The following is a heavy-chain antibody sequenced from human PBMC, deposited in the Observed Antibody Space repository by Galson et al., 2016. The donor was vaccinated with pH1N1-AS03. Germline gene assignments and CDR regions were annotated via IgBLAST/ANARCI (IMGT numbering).Heavy chain of an antibody. CDR1: GVSVPSSGLA. CDR2: IYWDDAK. D-gene: IGHD2/OR15-2a*01. J-gene: IGHJ3*02. CDR3: ALPNSRGNAFEI. V-gene: IGHV2-5*02. Sequence: PALVKPTQTLTLTCSLSGVSVPSSGLAVGWFRLPPGKALEWLALIYWDDAKRFSPSLRNRLTITKDTSRNQAVLTVTNVDPLDTATYFCALPNSRGNAFEIWGPGTMFTVAS.